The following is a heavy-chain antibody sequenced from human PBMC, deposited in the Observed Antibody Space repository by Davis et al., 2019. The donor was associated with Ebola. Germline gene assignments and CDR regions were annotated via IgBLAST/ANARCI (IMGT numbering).Heavy chain of an antibody. V-gene: IGHV3-23*01. J-gene: IGHJ4*02. CDR2: ISGSGGST. CDR3: AKAQTTYYYDSSGWGFDY. D-gene: IGHD3-22*01. Sequence: GGSLRLSCAASGFTFSSYAMSWVRQAPGKGLEWASAISGSGGSTYYADSVKGRFTISRDNSKNTLYLQMNSLRAEDTAVYYCAKAQTTYYYDSSGWGFDYWGQGTLVTVSS. CDR1: GFTFSSYA.